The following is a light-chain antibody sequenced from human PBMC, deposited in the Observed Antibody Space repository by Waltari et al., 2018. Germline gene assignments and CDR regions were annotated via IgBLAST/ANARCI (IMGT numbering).Light chain of an antibody. V-gene: IGLV2-14*03. J-gene: IGLJ1*01. Sequence: QSALTQPASVSGSPGQSITISCTGTSSDVGGYNSDSWYQQHPAKAPKLMIYGVSNRPSGVSNRFSGSKSGNTASLTISGLQAEDEADYYCSSHTSSSTRVFGTGTKVTVL. CDR2: GVS. CDR3: SSHTSSSTRV. CDR1: SSDVGGYNS.